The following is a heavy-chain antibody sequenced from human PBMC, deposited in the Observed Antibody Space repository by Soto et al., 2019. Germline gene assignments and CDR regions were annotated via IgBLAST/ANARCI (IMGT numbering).Heavy chain of an antibody. CDR3: AKDQQGRWSPTNPFDY. CDR2: ISGGDSRP. Sequence: GGSLRLSCVASGFTLRDYDMNWVRQAPGMRLKCLTYISGGDSRPNSAVSVGGRFTISRDNAKNSLYLQMNSLRAEDTALYYCAKDQQGRWSPTNPFDYWGQGTLVTVSS. CDR1: GFTLRDYD. J-gene: IGHJ4*02. D-gene: IGHD2-8*01. V-gene: IGHV3-11*05.